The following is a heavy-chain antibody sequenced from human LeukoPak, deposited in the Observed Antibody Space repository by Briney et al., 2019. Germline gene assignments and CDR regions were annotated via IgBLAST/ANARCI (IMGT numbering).Heavy chain of an antibody. Sequence: GGSLRLSCIGYGFIFGDHAMSWVRRAPGKGLEWVGLIRSKAYRATTEYAASVKGRFTISRDDSASIAYLQMNSLRTEDTAVYYCARGPIQLWIHNAMDVWGQGTTVTVSS. CDR3: ARGPIQLWIHNAMDV. CDR2: IRSKAYRATT. CDR1: GFIFGDHA. D-gene: IGHD5-24*01. J-gene: IGHJ6*02. V-gene: IGHV3-49*04.